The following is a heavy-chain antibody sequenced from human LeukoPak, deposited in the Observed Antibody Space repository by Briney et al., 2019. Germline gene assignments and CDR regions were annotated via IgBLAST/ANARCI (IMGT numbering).Heavy chain of an antibody. CDR1: GYTLTELS. J-gene: IGHJ5*02. CDR2: FDPEDGET. Sequence: ASVKVSCKVSGYTLTELSMHWVRQAPGKGLGWMGGFDPEDGETIYAQKYQGRVTMTEDTSTDTAYKELSILRSEDTAVYYCATVRRITIFGVVIIGWFDPWGQGTLVTVSS. V-gene: IGHV1-24*01. D-gene: IGHD3-3*01. CDR3: ATVRRITIFGVVIIGWFDP.